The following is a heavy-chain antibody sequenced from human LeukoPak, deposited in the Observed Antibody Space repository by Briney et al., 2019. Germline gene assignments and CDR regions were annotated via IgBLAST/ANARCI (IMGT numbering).Heavy chain of an antibody. CDR2: INPSGGST. CDR3: ARSGYSSRWSYLDY. D-gene: IGHD6-13*01. J-gene: IGHJ4*02. Sequence: ASVKVSCKASGYSFTNNYMHWARQAPGQGLEWMGVINPSGGSTSYAQDFQGRLTMTGDTSTSTVYMELSSLRFEDTAVYYCARSGYSSRWSYLDYWGQGTLVTVSS. CDR1: GYSFTNNY. V-gene: IGHV1-46*01.